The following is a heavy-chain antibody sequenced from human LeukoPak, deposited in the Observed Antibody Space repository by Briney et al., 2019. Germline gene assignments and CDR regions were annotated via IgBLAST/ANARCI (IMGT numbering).Heavy chain of an antibody. D-gene: IGHD2-2*01. CDR2: INPNSGGT. Sequence: ASVTVSCKASGYTFTGYYMHWVRPAPGQGLEWMGWINPNSGGTNYAQKFQGRVTMTRDTSISTAYMELSRLRSDDTAVYYCARLEEVPAAIPRAIWFDPWGQGTLVTVSS. CDR3: ARLEEVPAAIPRAIWFDP. V-gene: IGHV1-2*02. CDR1: GYTFTGYY. J-gene: IGHJ5*02.